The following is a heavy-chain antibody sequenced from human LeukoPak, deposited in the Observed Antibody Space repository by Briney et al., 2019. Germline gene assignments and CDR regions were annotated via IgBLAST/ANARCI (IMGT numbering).Heavy chain of an antibody. J-gene: IGHJ4*02. CDR2: ICAYNGNT. CDR3: ARDAGVRQWLENDY. Sequence: GASVKVSCKASGYTFTSYGISWVRDAPGQGREWMWWICAYNGNTNYVQKLQGRVTMTTDTSTSTAYMELRSLRSDDTAVYCCARDAGVRQWLENDYWGQGTLVTVSS. D-gene: IGHD6-19*01. V-gene: IGHV1-18*01. CDR1: GYTFTSYG.